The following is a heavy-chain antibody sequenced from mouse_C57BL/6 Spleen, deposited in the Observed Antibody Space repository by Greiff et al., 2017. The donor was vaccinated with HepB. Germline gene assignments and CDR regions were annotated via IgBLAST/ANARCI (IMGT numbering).Heavy chain of an antibody. CDR1: GYTFTSYW. CDR3: ARDSSGSYYAMDY. CDR2: IHPNSGST. D-gene: IGHD3-2*02. V-gene: IGHV1-64*01. Sequence: LQQPGAELVKPGASVKLSCKASGYTFTSYWMHWVKQRPGQGLEWIGMIHPNSGSTNYNEKFKSKATLTVDKSSSTAYMQLSSLTSEDSAVYYCARDSSGSYYAMDYWGQGTSVTVSS. J-gene: IGHJ4*01.